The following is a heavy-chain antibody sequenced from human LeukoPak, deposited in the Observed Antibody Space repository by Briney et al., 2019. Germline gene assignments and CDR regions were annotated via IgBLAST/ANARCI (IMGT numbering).Heavy chain of an antibody. CDR3: ARREISSSSLRY. CDR1: GGSISSNY. J-gene: IGHJ4*02. Sequence: SETLSLTCTVSGGSISSNYWSWIRQSPGKGLEWIGYIYYRGSTDYNPSLESRVTISVDTPKNQFSLKLSSVTAADTAVYYCARREISSSSLRYWGQGTLVTVSS. V-gene: IGHV4-59*08. CDR2: IYYRGST. D-gene: IGHD6-6*01.